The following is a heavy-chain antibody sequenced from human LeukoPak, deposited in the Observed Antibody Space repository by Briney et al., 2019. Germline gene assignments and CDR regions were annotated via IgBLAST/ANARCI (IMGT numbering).Heavy chain of an antibody. CDR2: ISSSSSYI. D-gene: IGHD6-6*01. Sequence: PGGSLRLSCAASGFTFSSYSMNWVRQAPGKGLEWVSSISSSSSYIYYADSVKGRFTISRDNAKNSLYLQMNSLRAEDTAVYYCARDVEQLVPGCLDPWGQGTLVTVSS. CDR3: ARDVEQLVPGCLDP. J-gene: IGHJ5*02. V-gene: IGHV3-21*01. CDR1: GFTFSSYS.